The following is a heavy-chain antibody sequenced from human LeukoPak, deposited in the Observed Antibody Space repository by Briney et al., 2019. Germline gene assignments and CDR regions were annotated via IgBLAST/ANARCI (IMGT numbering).Heavy chain of an antibody. Sequence: PSETLSLTCTISGGYISDYYWGWIRQPPGKGLEWIGYVHSSGDTNYNSSLKSRLTISADTSKNQFSLKLSSVTAADTAVYYCARVQESQIDYYFDYWGQGTLVTVSS. V-gene: IGHV4-59*01. CDR2: VHSSGDT. CDR1: GGYISDYY. D-gene: IGHD3-9*01. CDR3: ARVQESQIDYYFDY. J-gene: IGHJ4*02.